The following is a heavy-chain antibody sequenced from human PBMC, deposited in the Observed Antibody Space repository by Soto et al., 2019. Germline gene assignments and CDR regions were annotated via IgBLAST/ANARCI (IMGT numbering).Heavy chain of an antibody. V-gene: IGHV1-18*01. CDR2: ISAYNGNT. Sequence: QVQLVQSGAEVKKPGASVKVSCKASGYTFTSYGISWVRQAPGQGLEWMGWISAYNGNTNYAQKLQGRVTMTTATATSTAYMEMRSLRSDDTAVYYGARERGHYGDRNWFDPWGQGTLVTVSS. D-gene: IGHD4-17*01. CDR3: ARERGHYGDRNWFDP. J-gene: IGHJ5*02. CDR1: GYTFTSYG.